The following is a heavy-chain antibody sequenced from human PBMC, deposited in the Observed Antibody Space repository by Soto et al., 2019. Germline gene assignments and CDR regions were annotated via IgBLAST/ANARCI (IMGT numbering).Heavy chain of an antibody. CDR2: IYYSGST. J-gene: IGHJ4*02. CDR1: GGSISSSSYY. D-gene: IGHD3-3*01. V-gene: IGHV4-39*01. Sequence: SETLSLTCTVSGGSISSSSYYWGWIRQPPGKGLEWIGSIYYSGSTYYNPSLKSRVTISVDTSKNQFSLKLSSVTAADTAVYYCARTPPEFTIFGVVIISHYFDFWGQGTLVTVSS. CDR3: ARTPPEFTIFGVVIISHYFDF.